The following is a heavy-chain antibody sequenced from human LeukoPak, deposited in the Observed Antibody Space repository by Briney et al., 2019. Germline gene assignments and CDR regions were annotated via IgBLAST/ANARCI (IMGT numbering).Heavy chain of an antibody. CDR1: GFXFRSYE. Sequence: PGGSLRLSCAASGFXFRSYEINWVRQAPGKGLKWVSYISSSGSTIYYADSVKGRFTISRDNAKNSLYLQMNSLRAEDTAVYYCARDVGASSDYFDYWGQGTLVTVSS. V-gene: IGHV3-48*03. CDR3: ARDVGASSDYFDY. J-gene: IGHJ4*02. CDR2: ISSSGSTI.